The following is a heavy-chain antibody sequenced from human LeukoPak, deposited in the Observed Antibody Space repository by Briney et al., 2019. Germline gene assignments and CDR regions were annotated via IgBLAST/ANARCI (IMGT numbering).Heavy chain of an antibody. CDR2: IIPIFGTA. Sequence: SVKVSCKASGGTFSSYAISWVRQAPGQGLEWMGGIIPIFGTANYAQKFQGRVTITADESTSTAYMELSSVRSEDTAVYYCRSDILTGYPPFFDYWGQGTLVTVSS. CDR1: GGTFSSYA. CDR3: RSDILTGYPPFFDY. D-gene: IGHD3-9*01. V-gene: IGHV1-69*13. J-gene: IGHJ4*02.